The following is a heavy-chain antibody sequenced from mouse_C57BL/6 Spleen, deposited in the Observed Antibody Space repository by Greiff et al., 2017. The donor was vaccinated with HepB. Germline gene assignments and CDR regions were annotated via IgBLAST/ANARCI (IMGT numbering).Heavy chain of an antibody. CDR1: GYSFTGYY. D-gene: IGHD3-3*01. Sequence: VQLQQSGPELVKPGASVKISCKASGYSFTGYYMNWVKQSPEKSLEWIGEINPSTGGTTYNQKFKAKATLTVDKSSSTAYMQLKSLTSEDSAVYYCARAGTGYFDVWGTGTTVTVSS. CDR3: ARAGTGYFDV. J-gene: IGHJ1*03. CDR2: INPSTGGT. V-gene: IGHV1-42*01.